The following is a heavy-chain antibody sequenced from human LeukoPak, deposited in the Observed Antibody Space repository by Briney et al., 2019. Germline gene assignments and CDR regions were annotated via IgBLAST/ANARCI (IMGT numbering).Heavy chain of an antibody. CDR2: IYYSGNT. Sequence: SETLSLTCTVSGGSISSHYWSWIRQPPGKGLEWIGCIYYSGNTNYNPSLESRVTISVDTSKNQFSLKQSSVTAADTAVYYCARHQLRGFLDDNWGQGTLVTVSS. V-gene: IGHV4-59*08. D-gene: IGHD3-10*01. CDR1: GGSISSHY. J-gene: IGHJ4*02. CDR3: ARHQLRGFLDDN.